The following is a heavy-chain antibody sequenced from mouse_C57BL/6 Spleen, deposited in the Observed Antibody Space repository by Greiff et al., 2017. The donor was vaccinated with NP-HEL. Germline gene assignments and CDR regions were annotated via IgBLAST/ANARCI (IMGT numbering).Heavy chain of an antibody. V-gene: IGHV1-26*01. CDR1: GYTFTDYY. CDR3: ARGDYYGSSYEYLDV. CDR2: INPNNGGT. D-gene: IGHD1-1*01. Sequence: EVQLQQSGPELVKPGASVKISCKASGYTFTDYYMNWVKQSHGKSLEWIGDINPNNGGTSYNQKFKGKATLTVDKSSSTAYMELRSLTSEDSAVYYCARGDYYGSSYEYLDVWGTGTTVTVSS. J-gene: IGHJ1*03.